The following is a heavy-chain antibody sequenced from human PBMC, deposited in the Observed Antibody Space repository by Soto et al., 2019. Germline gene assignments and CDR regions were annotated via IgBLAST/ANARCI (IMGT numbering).Heavy chain of an antibody. CDR2: MNPGSGKT. CDR1: GYTFINFD. Sequence: QVQLVQSGAEVKEPGASVRVSCKASGYTFINFDISWVRQAAGQGLGWLGWMNPGSGKTGYASKFQGRVAMTRDASTGTSHLELSILTSDDTAVYYCARMASAGTLNWFDPWGQGTLGTVSS. V-gene: IGHV1-8*02. CDR3: ARMASAGTLNWFDP. D-gene: IGHD6-13*01. J-gene: IGHJ5*02.